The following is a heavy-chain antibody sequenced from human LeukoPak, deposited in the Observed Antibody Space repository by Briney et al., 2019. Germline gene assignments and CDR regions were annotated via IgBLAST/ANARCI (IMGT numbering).Heavy chain of an antibody. Sequence: SVTLSLTCTVSGGSISSSSYYWGWIRQPPGKGREWIGSIYYSGSTYYNPSLKSRVTISVDTSKNQFSLKLSSVTAADTAVYYCARHRGGIAVAGTLYWGQGTLVTVSS. CDR2: IYYSGST. D-gene: IGHD6-19*01. CDR3: ARHRGGIAVAGTLY. V-gene: IGHV4-39*01. CDR1: GGSISSSSYY. J-gene: IGHJ4*02.